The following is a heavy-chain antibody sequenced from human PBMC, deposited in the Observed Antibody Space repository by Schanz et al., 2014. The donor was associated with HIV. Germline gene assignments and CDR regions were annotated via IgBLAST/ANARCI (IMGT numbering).Heavy chain of an antibody. CDR2: ISSGNRYI. CDR3: ARDSGSYVYFDD. V-gene: IGHV3-21*01. Sequence: EVQLVESGGGLVKPGGSLRLSCAGSGFTFSTYSMNWVRRAPGKGLEWVSAISSGNRYIYYADSVKGRFTISRDNAKNSLYLQMNFMRAEDTAVYYCARDSGSYVYFDDWGQGTLVTVSS. D-gene: IGHD1-26*01. CDR1: GFTFSTYS. J-gene: IGHJ4*02.